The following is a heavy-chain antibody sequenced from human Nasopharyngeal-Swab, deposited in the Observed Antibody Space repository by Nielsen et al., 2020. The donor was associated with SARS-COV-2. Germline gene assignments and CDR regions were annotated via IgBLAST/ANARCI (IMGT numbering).Heavy chain of an antibody. CDR1: GYSFTSYW. V-gene: IGHV5-51*01. J-gene: IGHJ4*02. CDR3: ARQEEMATIWDY. Sequence: KVSCKGSGYSFTSYWIGWVRQMPGKGLEWMGIIYPGDSDTRYSPSFQGQVTISADKSISTAYLQWSSLKASDAAMYYCARQEEMATIWDYWGQGTLVTVSS. D-gene: IGHD5-24*01. CDR2: IYPGDSDT.